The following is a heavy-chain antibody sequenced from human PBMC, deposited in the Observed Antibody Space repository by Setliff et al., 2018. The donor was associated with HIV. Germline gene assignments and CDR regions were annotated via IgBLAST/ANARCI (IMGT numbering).Heavy chain of an antibody. CDR3: ARGRDYTGRWFRPFYLDF. J-gene: IGHJ4*01. V-gene: IGHV4-39*01. D-gene: IGHD3-3*01. CDR1: GGSVRSDNYF. Sequence: SETLSLTCSVSGGSVRSDNYFWSWVRQPPGKGLQYIGTVYYNGVTYFNPSLKSRLTISVDTSKNQFSLKLTSVTAADTAIYYCARGRDYTGRWFRPFYLDFWGHGNLVTVSS. CDR2: VYYNGVT.